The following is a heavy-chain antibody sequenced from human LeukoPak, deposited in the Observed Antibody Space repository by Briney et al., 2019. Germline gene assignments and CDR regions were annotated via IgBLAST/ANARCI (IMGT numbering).Heavy chain of an antibody. Sequence: PGGSLRLSCAAFGFTFSTYWMYWVRQAPGKGLEWVANIKQDGSHKYYVDSVKGRFTISRDNAKNSLYLQMNSLRVEDTAVYYCVREEGYWGQGTLVTVSS. CDR1: GFTFSTYW. J-gene: IGHJ4*02. V-gene: IGHV3-7*01. CDR2: IKQDGSHK. CDR3: VREEGY.